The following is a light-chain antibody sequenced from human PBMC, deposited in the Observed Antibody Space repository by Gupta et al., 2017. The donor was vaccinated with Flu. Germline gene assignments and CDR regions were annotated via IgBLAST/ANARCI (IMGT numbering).Light chain of an antibody. V-gene: IGLV1-51*01. CDR1: SSNIGNNY. J-gene: IGLJ3*02. CDR3: GTWDSSLSAGV. Sequence: HSVFTPPRSVSAAPGQKDTISCSGSSSNIGNNYVSWYQQLPGTAPKLLIYDNNKRSSGIPDRFAGSKSGTSATLGITGLQTGDEADYYCGTWDSSLSAGVFGGGTKLTVL. CDR2: DNN.